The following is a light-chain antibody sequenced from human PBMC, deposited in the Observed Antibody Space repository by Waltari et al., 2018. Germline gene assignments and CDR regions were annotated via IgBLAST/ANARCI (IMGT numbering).Light chain of an antibody. Sequence: SALPQPASVSGSPGQSLPTSCTGTSRDVGFYNIFSWYQQHPDKAPKLLVYEVIERPSGVSNRFSGSKSGNTASLTISGLQAEDEADYYCCSYVGRNIWVFGGGTKVTVL. J-gene: IGLJ3*02. CDR3: CSYVGRNIWV. CDR2: EVI. V-gene: IGLV2-23*02. CDR1: SRDVGFYNI.